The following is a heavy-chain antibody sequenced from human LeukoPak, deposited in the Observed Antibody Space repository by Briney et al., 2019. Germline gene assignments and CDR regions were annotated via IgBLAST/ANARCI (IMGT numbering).Heavy chain of an antibody. CDR1: GGSISSGSYY. Sequence: SETLSLTCTVSGGSISSGSYYWSWIRQPAGKGLEWIGRIYTSGSTNYNPSLKSRVTISVDTSKNQFSLKLSSVTAADTAVYYCARDRRAVAGYYYYYMGVWGKGTTVTISS. CDR3: ARDRRAVAGYYYYYMGV. D-gene: IGHD6-19*01. V-gene: IGHV4-61*02. J-gene: IGHJ6*03. CDR2: IYTSGST.